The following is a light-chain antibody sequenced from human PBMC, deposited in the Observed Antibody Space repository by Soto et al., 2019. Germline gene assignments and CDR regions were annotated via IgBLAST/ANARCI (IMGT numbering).Light chain of an antibody. CDR3: QQYSGYPLT. CDR2: DAS. CDR1: QSISEF. J-gene: IGKJ4*01. V-gene: IGKV1-5*01. Sequence: DIQMTQSPSTLSASVGDRVTIACRASQSISEFLAWYQRKPVKAPELLIYDASNLETGVPSRFSGSGSGTEVTLTIASLQPDDFASYYCQQYSGYPLTVGGGTRVEIK.